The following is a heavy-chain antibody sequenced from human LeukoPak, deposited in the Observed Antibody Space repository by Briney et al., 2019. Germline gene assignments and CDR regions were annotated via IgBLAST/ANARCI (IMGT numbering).Heavy chain of an antibody. D-gene: IGHD1-26*01. CDR1: RFTFTSSA. V-gene: IGHV1-58*02. CDR2: IVVGSGNT. CDR3: AADRWVGATTFDY. J-gene: IGHJ4*02. Sequence: SVKVSCKASRFTFTSSAMQWVRQASGQRLEWIGWIVVGSGNTNYAQKFQERVTITRDMSTSTAYMELSSLRSEDTAVYYCAADRWVGATTFDYWGQGTLVTVFS.